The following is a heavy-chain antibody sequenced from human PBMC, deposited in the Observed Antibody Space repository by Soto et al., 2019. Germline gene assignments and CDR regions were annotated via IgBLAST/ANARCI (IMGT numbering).Heavy chain of an antibody. CDR1: GGTFSSYT. CDR2: IIPILGIA. Sequence: GASVKVSCKASGGTFSSYTISWVRQAPGQGLEWMGRIIPILGIANYAQKFQGRVTITADKSTSTAYMELSSLRSEDTAVYYCARDMRGTTVTTFRYYYYYYMDVWGKGTTVTVSS. V-gene: IGHV1-69*04. J-gene: IGHJ6*03. CDR3: ARDMRGTTVTTFRYYYYYYMDV. D-gene: IGHD4-4*01.